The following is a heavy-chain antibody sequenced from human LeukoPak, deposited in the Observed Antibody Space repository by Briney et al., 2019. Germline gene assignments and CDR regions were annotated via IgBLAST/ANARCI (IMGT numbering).Heavy chain of an antibody. Sequence: PGGSLRLSCTASGFTFSTYNVKWVRQAPGKGLEWVSHISSTSSDKFYPDSLKGRLTVSRDNAKNSLYLHMNSLRVEDTAVYYCARDSGRGGSCDYWGQGILVTVSS. CDR1: GFTFSTYN. CDR2: ISSTSSDK. D-gene: IGHD2-15*01. CDR3: ARDSGRGGSCDY. V-gene: IGHV3-48*01. J-gene: IGHJ4*02.